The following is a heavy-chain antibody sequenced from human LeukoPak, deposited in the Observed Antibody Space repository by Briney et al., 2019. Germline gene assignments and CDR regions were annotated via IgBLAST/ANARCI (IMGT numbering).Heavy chain of an antibody. CDR2: ISSSGTTI. J-gene: IGHJ5*02. CDR1: GFTFSDYS. V-gene: IGHV3-11*04. D-gene: IGHD4-11*01. CDR3: ARVAYMTTPNH. Sequence: GGSLRLSCAASGFTFSDYSMSWIRQAPGKGLEWVSYISSSGTTIYYADSVKRRLTISRDNTKNSLYLQINSLRAEDTSVYYCARVAYMTTPNHWGQGTLVTVSS.